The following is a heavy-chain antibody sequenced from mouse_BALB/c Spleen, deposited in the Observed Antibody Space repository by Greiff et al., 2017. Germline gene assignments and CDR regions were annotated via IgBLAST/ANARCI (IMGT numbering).Heavy chain of an antibody. CDR2: IWGGGST. CDR1: GFSLSRYS. CDR3: ARRTTATWDMCLDV. Sequence: QVQLKESGPGLVAPSQSLSITCTVSGFSLSRYSVHWVRQPPGKGLEWLGMIWGGGSTDYNSALKSRLSISKDNSKSQVFLKMNSLQTDDTAMYYWARRTTATWDMCLDVWGAGTTVTVSS. V-gene: IGHV2-6-4*01. J-gene: IGHJ1*01. D-gene: IGHD1-2*01.